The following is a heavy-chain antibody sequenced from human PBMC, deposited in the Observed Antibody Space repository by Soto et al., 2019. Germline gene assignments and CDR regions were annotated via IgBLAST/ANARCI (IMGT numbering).Heavy chain of an antibody. V-gene: IGHV4-59*01. CDR2: MYNTGST. D-gene: IGHD2-21*02. CDR3: ARDLWGYCGTDCYPLDV. Sequence: PSETRSLTCTVPGGSISGYYWSWIRQPPGKGLEWIGYMYNTGSTVYNPSFKSRVTISVNTSKNQFSLKLNSVTAADTAVYYCARDLWGYCGTDCYPLDVWGQGTTVTVSS. J-gene: IGHJ6*02. CDR1: GGSISGYY.